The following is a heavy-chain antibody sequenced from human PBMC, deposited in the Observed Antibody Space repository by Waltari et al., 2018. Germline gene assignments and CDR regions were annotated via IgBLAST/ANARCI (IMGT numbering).Heavy chain of an antibody. Sequence: QVQLQQWGAGLLKPSETLSLTCAVYGGSFSGYSWSWIRQPPGKGLEWIGEINHSGSTNYNPSLKSRVTISVDTSKNQFSLKLSSVTAADTAVYYCARAYVLRFLESFDPWGQGTLVTVSS. CDR3: ARAYVLRFLESFDP. V-gene: IGHV4-34*01. CDR1: GGSFSGYS. CDR2: INHSGST. J-gene: IGHJ5*02. D-gene: IGHD3-3*01.